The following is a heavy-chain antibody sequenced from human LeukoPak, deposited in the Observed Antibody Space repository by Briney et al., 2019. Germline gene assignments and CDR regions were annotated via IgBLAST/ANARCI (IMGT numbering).Heavy chain of an antibody. CDR3: AKGSPNYYYYYMDV. CDR2: IRYDGSNK. Sequence: GGSLRLSCAASGFTLSSYGMHWVRQAPGKGLEWVAFIRYDGSNKYYADSVKGRFTISRDNSKNTLYLQMNSLRAEDTAVYYCAKGSPNYYYYYMDVWGKGTTVTISS. CDR1: GFTLSSYG. J-gene: IGHJ6*03. V-gene: IGHV3-30*02.